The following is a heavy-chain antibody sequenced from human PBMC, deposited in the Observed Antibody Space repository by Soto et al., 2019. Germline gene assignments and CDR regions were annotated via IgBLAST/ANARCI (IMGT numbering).Heavy chain of an antibody. D-gene: IGHD3-22*01. V-gene: IGHV3-11*01. CDR2: ISISGSTI. Sequence: GGSLRLSCAASGFTFSDYYISWIRQAPGKGLEWVSYISISGSTIYYADSVKGRFTISRDNAKNSLYLQMNSLRAEDTAVYYCARAGPRGAYDSSGYPPDYWGQGTLVTVSS. CDR1: GFTFSDYY. CDR3: ARAGPRGAYDSSGYPPDY. J-gene: IGHJ4*02.